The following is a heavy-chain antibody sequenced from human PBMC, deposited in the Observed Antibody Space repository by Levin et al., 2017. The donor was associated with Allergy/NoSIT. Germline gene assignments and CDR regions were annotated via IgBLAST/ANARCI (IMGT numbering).Heavy chain of an antibody. CDR2: IYHSGST. V-gene: IGHV4-38-2*02. J-gene: IGHJ4*02. CDR1: GSSISSGYY. CDR3: ARDRDYGDYED. Sequence: NPSETLSLTCTVSGSSISSGYYWGWIRQPPGKGLEWIGSIYHSGSTYYNPSLKSRVTISVDTSKNQFSLKLSSVTAADTAVYYCARDRDYGDYEDWGQGTLVTVSS. D-gene: IGHD4-17*01.